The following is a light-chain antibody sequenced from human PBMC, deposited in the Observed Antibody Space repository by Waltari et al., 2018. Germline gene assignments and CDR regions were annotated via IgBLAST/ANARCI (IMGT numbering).Light chain of an antibody. CDR2: GAS. Sequence: IVLTQSPATLSLSPGERATLSCRASRSVSSIYLAWYQQRHGQPPRLLIYGASNRATGIPDRFSGSGSGTDFTLTISRVEPEDFAIYYCQQYGSSPPLTFGGGTKVEIK. CDR3: QQYGSSPPLT. J-gene: IGKJ4*01. V-gene: IGKV3-20*01. CDR1: RSVSSIY.